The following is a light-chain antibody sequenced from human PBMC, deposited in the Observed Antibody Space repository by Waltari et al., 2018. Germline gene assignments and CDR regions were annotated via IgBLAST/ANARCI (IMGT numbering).Light chain of an antibody. J-gene: IGKJ1*01. CDR2: VAS. CDR1: PSIRSR. Sequence: DIQMTQSPSTLSASVGDRVTITFRASPSIRSRLAWYQQKPGKAPKLLIYVASSLESGVPSRFSGSGSGTEFTLTISSLQPDDFATYYCQQYNSYPWTFGQGTKVEIK. CDR3: QQYNSYPWT. V-gene: IGKV1-5*01.